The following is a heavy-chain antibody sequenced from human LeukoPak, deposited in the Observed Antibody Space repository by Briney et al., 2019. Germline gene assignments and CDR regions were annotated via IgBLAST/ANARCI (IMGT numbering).Heavy chain of an antibody. Sequence: GGSLRLSCAASGFTFSSYSMNWVRQAPGKGLEWVSSISSSSSYIYYADSVKGRFTISRDNAKNSLYLQMNSLRVEDTAIYYCARSPMVRGVIPHFDSWGQGTLVTVSS. CDR1: GFTFSSYS. V-gene: IGHV3-21*01. D-gene: IGHD3-10*01. CDR2: ISSSSSYI. J-gene: IGHJ4*02. CDR3: ARSPMVRGVIPHFDS.